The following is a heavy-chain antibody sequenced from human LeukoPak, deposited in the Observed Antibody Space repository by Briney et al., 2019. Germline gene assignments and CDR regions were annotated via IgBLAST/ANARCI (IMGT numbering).Heavy chain of an antibody. CDR3: ARVEMATGWFDP. CDR1: GYSFTTYW. Sequence: GESLKISCQASGYSFTTYWIAWVRQMPGKGLEWMGIIYPGDSDTTYSPSFQGQVTISADKSISTAYLQWSSLKASDTAIYYCARVEMATGWFDPWGQGTLVTVSS. CDR2: IYPGDSDT. D-gene: IGHD5-24*01. V-gene: IGHV5-51*01. J-gene: IGHJ5*02.